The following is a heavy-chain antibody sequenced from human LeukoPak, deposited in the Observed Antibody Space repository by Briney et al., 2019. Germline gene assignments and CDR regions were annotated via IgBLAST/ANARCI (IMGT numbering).Heavy chain of an antibody. CDR1: GFIVTNNY. CDR3: ARDPPAVLIDTYC. J-gene: IGHJ4*02. CDR2: VYSGGST. V-gene: IGHV3-66*01. Sequence: PGGSLRLSCTASGFIVTNNYINWVRQAPGKGLEWVSLVYSGGSTYYADSVKGRFTISRDNSKNMVYLQMNSLRAEDTAMYYCARDPPAVLIDTYCWGQGTLVTVSS. D-gene: IGHD2-8*01.